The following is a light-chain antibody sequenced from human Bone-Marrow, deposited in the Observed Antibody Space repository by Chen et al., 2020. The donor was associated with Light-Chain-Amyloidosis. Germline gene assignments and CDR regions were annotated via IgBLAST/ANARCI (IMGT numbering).Light chain of an antibody. CDR1: QRVLYSSNNKNY. CDR3: QQYYSTPPT. Sequence: IVMIQSPDSLAVSLRVTAPINCKSSQRVLYSSNNKNYLAWYQQKPGQPPKLLIYWASTRESGVPDRFSGSGSGTDFTLTISSLQAEDVAVYYCQQYYSTPPTFGPGTKVDIK. CDR2: WAS. J-gene: IGKJ3*01. V-gene: IGKV4-1*01.